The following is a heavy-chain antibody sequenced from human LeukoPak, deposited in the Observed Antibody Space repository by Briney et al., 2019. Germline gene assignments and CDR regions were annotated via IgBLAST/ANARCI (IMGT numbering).Heavy chain of an antibody. Sequence: GGSLRLFCVGSGFVFTSFWMSWVRQAPGKGPEWVANIKEDGREKYYVDSVKGRFTISRDNAKNSLDLQMNNLRVEDTAVYYCATSQTTSGRYGNAFDIWGQGTTVTVSS. J-gene: IGHJ3*02. CDR1: GFVFTSFW. CDR3: ATSQTTSGRYGNAFDI. D-gene: IGHD6-19*01. CDR2: IKEDGREK. V-gene: IGHV3-7*01.